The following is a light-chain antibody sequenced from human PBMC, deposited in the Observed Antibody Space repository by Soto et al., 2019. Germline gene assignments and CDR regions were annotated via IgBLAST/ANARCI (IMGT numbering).Light chain of an antibody. CDR2: GAS. Sequence: DIVMTQSPGTLSVSPGERATLSCRASQSVGTNLAWYQQRPGQAPRLLVYGASTRASGIPPRFSGSGSGTDFTLTISSLQSEDFAVYYCQQLNYWPQITFGQGTRLEIK. CDR3: QQLNYWPQIT. CDR1: QSVGTN. J-gene: IGKJ5*01. V-gene: IGKV3-15*01.